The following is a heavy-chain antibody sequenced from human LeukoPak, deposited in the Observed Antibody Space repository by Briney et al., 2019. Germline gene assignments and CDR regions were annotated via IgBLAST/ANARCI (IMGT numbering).Heavy chain of an antibody. D-gene: IGHD3-22*01. J-gene: IGHJ4*02. CDR3: AKRHSSGYYFFDF. CDR1: GFTFSSYG. V-gene: IGHV3-23*01. Sequence: GGSERLSCAASGFTFSSYGMSWIRQAPGKGLEWVSGISSTGTPYYADPVKGRFTISRDNSKNTLYLQMNSLRAEDTAVYYCAKRHSSGYYFFDFWGQGALVTVSS. CDR2: ISSTGTP.